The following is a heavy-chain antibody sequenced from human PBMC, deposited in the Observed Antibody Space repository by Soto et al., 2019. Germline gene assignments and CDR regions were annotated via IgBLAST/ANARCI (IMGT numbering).Heavy chain of an antibody. CDR2: ISGSGDST. J-gene: IGHJ3*01. CDR3: ARVTWINLADAFDV. CDR1: GFTFSRNA. V-gene: IGHV3-23*01. D-gene: IGHD5-12*01. Sequence: GSLRLSCAASGFTFSRNAMSWVRQAPGKGLEWVSGISGSGDSTYYADSVKGRITISRDNSKNTLNLQMNSLRAEDTALYFCARVTWINLADAFDVWGQGTMVTVSS.